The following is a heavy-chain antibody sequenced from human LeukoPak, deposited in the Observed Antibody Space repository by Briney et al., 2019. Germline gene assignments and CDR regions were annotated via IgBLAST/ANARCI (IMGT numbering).Heavy chain of an antibody. J-gene: IGHJ4*02. CDR2: IFTRGTT. CDR3: ARSSLAVYFDY. Sequence: SETLSLTCTVSGGSISSGSYYWNWIRQPAGKRLEWLGNIFTRGTTNYNASLERRLTISLDTARNQFSLYLSSVTAADTAMYFCARSSLAVYFDYWGQGTLVTASS. CDR1: GGSISSGSYY. V-gene: IGHV4-61*09. D-gene: IGHD6-19*01.